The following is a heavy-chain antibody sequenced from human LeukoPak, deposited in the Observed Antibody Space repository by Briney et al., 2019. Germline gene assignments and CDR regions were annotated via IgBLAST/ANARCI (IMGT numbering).Heavy chain of an antibody. J-gene: IGHJ4*02. V-gene: IGHV3-73*01. CDR3: ASSDIVTGTTYYFDY. D-gene: IGHD1-14*01. CDR1: GFTFSGSS. Sequence: GGSLRLSCAASGFTFSGSSMHWVRQASGKGLEWVGRIRSKADSYATTYAASVKGRFTISRDDSKNTAYLQMDSLKTEDTAVYYCASSDIVTGTTYYFDYWGQGTLITVSS. CDR2: IRSKADSYAT.